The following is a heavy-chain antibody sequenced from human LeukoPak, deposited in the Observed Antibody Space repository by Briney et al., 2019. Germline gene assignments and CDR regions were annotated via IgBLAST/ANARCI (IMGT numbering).Heavy chain of an antibody. D-gene: IGHD6-13*01. CDR3: ARLHISNWYIFDY. Sequence: SETLSLTCTVSGVSISGYYWSWIRQPPGKGLEWIGYIYYSGSTDYNPSLKSRVTISVNTSKNQFSLKLSSVTAADTAVYYCARLHISNWYIFDYWGQGTLVTVSS. V-gene: IGHV4-59*01. CDR1: GVSISGYY. CDR2: IYYSGST. J-gene: IGHJ4*02.